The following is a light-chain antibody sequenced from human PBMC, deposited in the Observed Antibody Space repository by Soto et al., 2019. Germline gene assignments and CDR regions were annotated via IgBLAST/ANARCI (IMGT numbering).Light chain of an antibody. CDR3: QQYGSSLYT. CDR2: GAS. CDR1: QSVSSSY. J-gene: IGKJ2*01. Sequence: EIVLTQSPGTLSLSPGGRATLSCRASQSVSSSYLAWYQQKPGQAPRLLIYGASSRATGIPDRFSGSGSGTDFTLTICRLEPEDFAVYYCQQYGSSLYTFGQGTKLEIK. V-gene: IGKV3-20*01.